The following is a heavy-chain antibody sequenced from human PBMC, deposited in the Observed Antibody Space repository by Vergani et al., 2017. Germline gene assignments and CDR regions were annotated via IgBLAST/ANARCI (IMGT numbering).Heavy chain of an antibody. V-gene: IGHV4-30-4*08. CDR2: IYYSGST. CDR3: ARDSPYYYGAGTYYNKDWFDS. D-gene: IGHD3-10*01. Sequence: QVQLQESGPGLVKPSQTLSLTCTVSGGSISSGDYYWSWIRQPPGKGLEWIGCIYYSGSTYYTPSLRSRVTISGDKSKNQFYLKLSSVTAADTAVYYCARDSPYYYGAGTYYNKDWFDSWGQGTLVTVSS. CDR1: GGSISSGDYY. J-gene: IGHJ5*01.